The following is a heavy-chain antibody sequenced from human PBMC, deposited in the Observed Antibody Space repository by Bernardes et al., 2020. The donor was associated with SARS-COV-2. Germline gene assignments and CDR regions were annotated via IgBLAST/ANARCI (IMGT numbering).Heavy chain of an antibody. V-gene: IGHV3-21*01. J-gene: IGHJ3*01. CDR3: ARVMVRGVIINDAFDL. CDR2: ISPSSTYI. Sequence: GGSLRLSCAASGFTFSIYSMNWVRQAPGKGLEWVSLISPSSTYIYYADSVKGRFTVSRDDAKNSLYLQMNSLRAEDTAVYYCARVMVRGVIINDAFDLWGQGTLVTVSS. D-gene: IGHD3-10*01. CDR1: GFTFSIYS.